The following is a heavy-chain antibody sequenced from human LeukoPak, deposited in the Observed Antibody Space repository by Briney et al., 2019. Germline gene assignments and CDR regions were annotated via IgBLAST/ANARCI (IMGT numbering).Heavy chain of an antibody. CDR2: INTNTGNP. D-gene: IGHD6-19*01. J-gene: IGHJ4*02. V-gene: IGHV7-4-1*02. CDR1: GYTFTNYA. CDR3: ARASSGWFEVGYYFDY. Sequence: ASVKVSCKASGYTFTNYAMNWVRQAPGQGLEWMGWINTNTGNPTYAQGFTGRFVFSLDTSVSTAYLQISSLKAEDTAVYYCARASSGWFEVGYYFDYWGQGTLVTVSS.